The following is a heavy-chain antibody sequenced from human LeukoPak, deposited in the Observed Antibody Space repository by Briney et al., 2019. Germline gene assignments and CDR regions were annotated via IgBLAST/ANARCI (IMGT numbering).Heavy chain of an antibody. Sequence: SETLSLTCTVSGGSISSYYWSWIRQPPGKGLEWIGYIYYSGSTNYNPSLKSRVTISVDTSKNQFSLKLSSVTAADTAVYYCARQDYYGSGTSVWGQGTTVTVSS. J-gene: IGHJ6*02. V-gene: IGHV4-59*08. CDR2: IYYSGST. CDR1: GGSISSYY. D-gene: IGHD3-10*01. CDR3: ARQDYYGSGTSV.